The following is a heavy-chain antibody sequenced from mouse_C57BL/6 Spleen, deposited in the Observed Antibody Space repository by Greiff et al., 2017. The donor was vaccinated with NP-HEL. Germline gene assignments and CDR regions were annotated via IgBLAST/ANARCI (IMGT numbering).Heavy chain of an antibody. Sequence: QVQLQQPGAELVRPGPSVKLSCKASGYTFTSYWMHWVKQRPGQGLEWIGVIDPSDSYTNYNQKFKGKATLTVDTSPSTAYMQLSSLTSEDSAVYYCARLSTTVGYAMDYWGQGTSVTVSS. D-gene: IGHD1-1*01. CDR3: ARLSTTVGYAMDY. CDR2: IDPSDSYT. J-gene: IGHJ4*01. CDR1: GYTFTSYW. V-gene: IGHV1-59*01.